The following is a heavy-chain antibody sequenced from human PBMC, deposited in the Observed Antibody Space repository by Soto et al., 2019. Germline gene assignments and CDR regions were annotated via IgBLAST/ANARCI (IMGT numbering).Heavy chain of an antibody. J-gene: IGHJ4*02. V-gene: IGHV3-74*01. CDR3: ARGFYGDPPALDY. Sequence: EVQLVESGGGLVQPGGSLRLSCAASGFTFSSYYMHWVRQAPGKGLVWISRIKTDGRFSSYADSVKGRFTISRDNARNTLFLQMNSLSDDDPAVYYCARGFYGDPPALDYWGQGTLVSVSS. CDR2: IKTDGRFS. CDR1: GFTFSSYY. D-gene: IGHD4-17*01.